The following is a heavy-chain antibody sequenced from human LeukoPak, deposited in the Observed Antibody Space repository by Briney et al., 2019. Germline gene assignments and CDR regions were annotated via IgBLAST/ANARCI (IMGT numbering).Heavy chain of an antibody. Sequence: GGSLRLSCAASGFTFSRYSMNWVRQAPGKGLEWVTSISGSSSYIYYADSVKGRFTISRDNAKNSLHLQMSSLRAEDTAVYYCARDSANVVGAKSIFDYWGQGALVTVSS. CDR1: GFTFSRYS. V-gene: IGHV3-21*01. J-gene: IGHJ4*02. D-gene: IGHD1-26*01. CDR2: ISGSSSYI. CDR3: ARDSANVVGAKSIFDY.